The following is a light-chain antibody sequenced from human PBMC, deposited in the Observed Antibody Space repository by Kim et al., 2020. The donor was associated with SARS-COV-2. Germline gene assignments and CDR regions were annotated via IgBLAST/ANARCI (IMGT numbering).Light chain of an antibody. J-gene: IGKJ1*01. Sequence: STGKGTTLSCRASQSVSNSKLAWYQQNPGQPPRLLISGASTRARVNPDRFSGSGSETDFTLTISGLEPEDFAVYYCHQYGSSPRTFGQGTKVDIK. CDR2: GAS. V-gene: IGKV3-20*01. CDR3: HQYGSSPRT. CDR1: QSVSNSK.